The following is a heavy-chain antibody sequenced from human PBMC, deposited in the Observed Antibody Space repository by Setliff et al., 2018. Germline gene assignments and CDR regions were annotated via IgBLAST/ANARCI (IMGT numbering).Heavy chain of an antibody. CDR1: GYTFTNYG. CDR3: SRLVRYCTRTSCQRASGDDY. J-gene: IGHJ4*02. D-gene: IGHD2-2*01. V-gene: IGHV1-18*01. CDR2: ISAYTGNT. Sequence: GASVKVSCKASGYTFTNYGISWVRQAPGQGLEWMGWISAYTGNTYSAQKFQGRLTMTTDTSTTTAYMELRSLRSDDTAVYYCSRLVRYCTRTSCQRASGDDYWGQGTLVPVSS.